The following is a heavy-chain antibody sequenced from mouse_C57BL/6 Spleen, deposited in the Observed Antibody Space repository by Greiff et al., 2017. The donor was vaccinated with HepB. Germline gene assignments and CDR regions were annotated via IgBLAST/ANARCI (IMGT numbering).Heavy chain of an antibody. D-gene: IGHD2-10*02. J-gene: IGHJ3*01. Sequence: VQLQQSGAELVRPGSSVKLSCKASGYTFTSYWMDWVKQRPGHGLEWIGNIYPSDSETHYNPKFKYKAPLTVDKSSSTASMQLSRRTSEDSAVYYCARRGVWLCAYWGQVTLVTVSA. CDR2: IYPSDSET. CDR1: GYTFTSYW. CDR3: ARRGVWLCAY. V-gene: IGHV1-61*01.